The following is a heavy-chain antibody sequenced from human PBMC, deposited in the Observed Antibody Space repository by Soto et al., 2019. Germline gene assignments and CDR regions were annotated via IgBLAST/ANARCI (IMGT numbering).Heavy chain of an antibody. CDR2: IYYSGST. CDR3: ARIAYYDSSGYYDEDAFDI. Sequence: SETLSLTCTVSGGSISSGGYYWIWIRHHPGKGLEWIGYIYYSGSTYYNPSLKSRVTISVDTSKNQFSLKLSSVTAADTAVYYCARIAYYDSSGYYDEDAFDIWGQGTMVTVSS. V-gene: IGHV4-31*03. D-gene: IGHD3-22*01. J-gene: IGHJ3*02. CDR1: GGSISSGGYY.